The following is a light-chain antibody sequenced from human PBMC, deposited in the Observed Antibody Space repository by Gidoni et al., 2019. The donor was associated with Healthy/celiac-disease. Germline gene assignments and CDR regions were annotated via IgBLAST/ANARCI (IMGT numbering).Light chain of an antibody. V-gene: IGKV2D-29*01. Sequence: IVMTQSPLSLSVTPGQPASISCKPSQSLLYSDGKTYLYWYLQKPGQAPQLLFYEVSKRFSGVPDRFSGTGSGTHFTLKISRVEAEDVGVYYCMQTLQLPITFGQGTRLEIK. J-gene: IGKJ5*01. CDR1: QSLLYSDGKTY. CDR2: EVS. CDR3: MQTLQLPIT.